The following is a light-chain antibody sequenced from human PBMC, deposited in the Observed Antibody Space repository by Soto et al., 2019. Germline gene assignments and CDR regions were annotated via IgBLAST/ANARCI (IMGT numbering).Light chain of an antibody. CDR1: VLAKKY. CDR3: YSADDNNLEV. J-gene: IGLJ2*01. CDR2: KDS. V-gene: IGLV3-27*01. Sequence: SYELTQPSSGSVSPGQTARITCSGDVLAKKYAGWFQQKPGQSHVLVIYKDSERPSGIPERFSGSSSGTTVTLTIRRAQVEDEADYYYYSADDNNLEVFGGGNKVTVL.